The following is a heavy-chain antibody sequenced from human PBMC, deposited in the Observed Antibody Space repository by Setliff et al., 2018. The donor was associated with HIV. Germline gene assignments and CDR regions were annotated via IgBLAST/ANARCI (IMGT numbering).Heavy chain of an antibody. CDR1: GFTFRRFS. D-gene: IGHD2-21*02. CDR3: AKELDCGGDCFAYFDS. Sequence: GASLKISCAASGFTFRRFSMHWVRQAPGKALEWVSLIQGDGSRTYYADSVKGRFTISRDNRKNSLYLQMNSLTDEDTAWYYCAKELDCGGDCFAYFDSWGQGTLVTVSS. J-gene: IGHJ4*02. V-gene: IGHV3-43D*04. CDR2: IQGDGSRT.